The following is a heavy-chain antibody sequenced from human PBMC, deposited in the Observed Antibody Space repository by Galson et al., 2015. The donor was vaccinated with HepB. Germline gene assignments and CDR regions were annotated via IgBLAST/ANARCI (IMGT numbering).Heavy chain of an antibody. CDR3: ARGPRYYYDSSGPGYFDY. J-gene: IGHJ4*02. D-gene: IGHD3-22*01. V-gene: IGHV3-53*04. CDR2: IYSGTST. CDR1: GFTVSSNY. Sequence: SLRLSCAASGFTVSSNYMSWVRQAPGKGLEWVSIIYSGTSTYYADSVRGRFTISRHNFKNTLYLQMNSLRAEDTAVYYCARGPRYYYDSSGPGYFDYWGLGTLVTVSS.